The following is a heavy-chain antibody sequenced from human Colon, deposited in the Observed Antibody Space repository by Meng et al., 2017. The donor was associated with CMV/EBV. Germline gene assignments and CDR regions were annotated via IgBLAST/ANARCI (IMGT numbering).Heavy chain of an antibody. J-gene: IGHJ6*02. CDR2: INWNGGNP. CDR1: GFTFDDYG. CDR3: ARDLPYLYGLDV. Sequence: GGSLRLSCVASGFTFDDYGMSWVRQTPTKGLEWVSNINWNGGNPGYGDSVKGRFTISRDNANNCLYLEMNDLRAEDTAVYYCARDLPYLYGLDVWGQGTTVTVS. V-gene: IGHV3-20*04.